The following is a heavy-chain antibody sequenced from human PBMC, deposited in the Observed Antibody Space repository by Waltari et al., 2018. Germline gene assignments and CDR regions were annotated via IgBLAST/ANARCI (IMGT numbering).Heavy chain of an antibody. J-gene: IGHJ4*02. D-gene: IGHD1-1*01. CDR1: GFTLRNYW. V-gene: IGHV3-7*01. CDR2: MNKDGSEV. CDR3: ARDSPDKHWKFFGNDH. Sequence: EVQLVESGGGLAHPGGSLTLSCVGSGFTLRNYWMTWVRQAPGKGLEWVATMNKDGSEVTCVDGVRGRCIISKDDAKNSLSLEMNILAVEDTAIYYCARDSPDKHWKFFGNDHWGQGTLVNVSP.